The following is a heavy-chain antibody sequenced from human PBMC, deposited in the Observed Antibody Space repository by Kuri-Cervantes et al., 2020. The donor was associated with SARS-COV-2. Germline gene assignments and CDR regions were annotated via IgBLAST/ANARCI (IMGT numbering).Heavy chain of an antibody. J-gene: IGHJ5*02. CDR1: GYTFTGYY. CDR2: INPNSGGT. Sequence: SVTVSCKASGYTFTGYYMRWVRQAPGQGLEWMRWINPNSGGTNYAQKFQGRVTMTRDTSISTVYMELSSLRSEDTAVYYCARDLDRYSSSWYNWFDPWGQGTLVTVSS. V-gene: IGHV1-2*02. CDR3: ARDLDRYSSSWYNWFDP. D-gene: IGHD6-13*01.